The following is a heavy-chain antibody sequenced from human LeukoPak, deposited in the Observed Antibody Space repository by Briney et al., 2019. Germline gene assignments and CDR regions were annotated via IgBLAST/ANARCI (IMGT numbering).Heavy chain of an antibody. CDR3: AGDFSTAMVIESAFDI. V-gene: IGHV3-21*01. D-gene: IGHD5-18*01. Sequence: GGSLRLSCAASGFTFSSYSMNWVRQAPGKGLEWVSSISSSSSYIYCADSVKGRFTISRDNAKNSLYLQMNSLRAEDTAVYYCAGDFSTAMVIESAFDIWGQGTMVTVSS. CDR2: ISSSSSYI. CDR1: GFTFSSYS. J-gene: IGHJ3*02.